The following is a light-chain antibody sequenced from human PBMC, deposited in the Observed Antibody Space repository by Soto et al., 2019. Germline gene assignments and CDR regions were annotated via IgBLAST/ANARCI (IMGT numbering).Light chain of an antibody. V-gene: IGLV2-23*01. CDR3: CSYAGSSTYV. J-gene: IGLJ1*01. CDR1: SSDVGSYNL. Sequence: QSVLTQPASVSGSPGQSITISRTGTSSDVGSYNLVSWYQQHPGEAPKLMIYEGSKRPSGVSNRFSGSKSGNTASLTISGLQAEDEADYYCCSYAGSSTYVFGTGTKLTVL. CDR2: EGS.